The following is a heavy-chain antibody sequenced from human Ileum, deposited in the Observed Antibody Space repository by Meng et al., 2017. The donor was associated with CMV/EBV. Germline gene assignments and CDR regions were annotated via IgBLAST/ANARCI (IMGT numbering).Heavy chain of an antibody. Sequence: GGSLRLSCAASGFTFSNYAIHWVRQAPGKGLEWVAVISSDGNTKYYADSVKGRFTISRDNSNNTLFLQMNSLRGDDSGVYYCVREEYPSISGVVIIGKFDYWGQGTLVTVSS. D-gene: IGHD3-3*01. CDR1: GFTFSNYA. CDR2: ISSDGNTK. J-gene: IGHJ4*02. V-gene: IGHV3-30*04. CDR3: VREEYPSISGVVIIGKFDY.